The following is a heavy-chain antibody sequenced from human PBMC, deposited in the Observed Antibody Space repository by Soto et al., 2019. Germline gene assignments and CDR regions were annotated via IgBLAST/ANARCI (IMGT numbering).Heavy chain of an antibody. J-gene: IGHJ6*02. D-gene: IGHD5-12*01. CDR2: ISGSGGST. Sequence: GGSLRLSCAASGFTFSSYAMSWVRQAPGKGLEWVSAISGSGGSTYYADSVKGRFTISRDNSKNTLYLQMNSLRAEDTAVYYCARTQRGLQDGMDVWGQGTTVTVSS. V-gene: IGHV3-23*01. CDR3: ARTQRGLQDGMDV. CDR1: GFTFSSYA.